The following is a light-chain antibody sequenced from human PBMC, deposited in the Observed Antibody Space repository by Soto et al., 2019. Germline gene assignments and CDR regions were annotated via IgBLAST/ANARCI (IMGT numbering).Light chain of an antibody. J-gene: IGKJ1*01. CDR3: QQYYDWPPT. Sequence: EIVIAQSPATLSVSPGERATLSCRASQSISSSLAWYQQKPGQAPRLLIHGASTRATSNPGRFSGSGSGAEFTLTISSLQSEDFALYYCQQYYDWPPTFGQGTKVDI. CDR2: GAS. V-gene: IGKV3-15*01. CDR1: QSISSS.